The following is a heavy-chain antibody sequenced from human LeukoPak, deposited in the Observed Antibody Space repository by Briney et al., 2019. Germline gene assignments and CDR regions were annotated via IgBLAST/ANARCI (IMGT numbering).Heavy chain of an antibody. D-gene: IGHD3-10*01. CDR1: GYTFTSYD. V-gene: IGHV1-8*01. CDR2: TNPNSGNT. CDR3: ARGTLWFGELFQH. Sequence: VASVKVSCKASGYTFTSYDINWVRQATGQGLEWMGWTNPNSGNTGYAQKFQGRVTMTRNTSISTAYMELSSLRSEDTAVYYCARGTLWFGELFQHWGQGTLVTVSS. J-gene: IGHJ4*02.